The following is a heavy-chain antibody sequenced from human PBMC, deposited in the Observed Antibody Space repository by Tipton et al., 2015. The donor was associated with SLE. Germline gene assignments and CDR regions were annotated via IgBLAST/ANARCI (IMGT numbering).Heavy chain of an antibody. V-gene: IGHV4-39*01. D-gene: IGHD3-3*01. J-gene: IGHJ4*02. CDR2: IYYSGST. CDR1: GGSISSSSYY. CDR3: ARGPSRITIFGVVTPFDY. Sequence: TLSLTCTVSGGSISSSSYYWGWIRQPPGKGLEWIGSIYYSGSTYYNPSLKSRVTISVDTSKNQFSLKLSSVTAADTAVYYCARGPSRITIFGVVTPFDYWGQGALVTVSS.